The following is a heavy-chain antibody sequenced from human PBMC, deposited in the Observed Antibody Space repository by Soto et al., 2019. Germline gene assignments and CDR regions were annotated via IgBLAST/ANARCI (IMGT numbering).Heavy chain of an antibody. Sequence: QVQLVESGGGVVQPGRSLRLSCAASGFTFSSYGMHWVRQAPSKGLEWVAVISYDGSNKYYADSVKGRFTISRDNSKNTLYLQMNSLRAEDTAVYYCAKDVPKYCSGGSCYYYGMDVWGQGTTVTVSS. CDR1: GFTFSSYG. J-gene: IGHJ6*02. V-gene: IGHV3-30*18. CDR2: ISYDGSNK. CDR3: AKDVPKYCSGGSCYYYGMDV. D-gene: IGHD2-15*01.